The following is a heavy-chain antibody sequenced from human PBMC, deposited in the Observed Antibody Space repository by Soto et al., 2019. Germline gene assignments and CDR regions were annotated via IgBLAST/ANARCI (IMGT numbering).Heavy chain of an antibody. CDR3: ARDPTVVERGYFDY. CDR2: ISYDGSNK. V-gene: IGHV3-30-3*01. D-gene: IGHD2-15*01. CDR1: GFTFSSYA. J-gene: IGHJ4*02. Sequence: QVQLVESGGGVVQPGRSLRLSCAASGFTFSSYAMHWVRQAPGKGLEWVAVISYDGSNKYYADSVKGRFTISRDNSKNTLYLQMNSLRAEDTAVYYCARDPTVVERGYFDYWCQGTLVTVSS.